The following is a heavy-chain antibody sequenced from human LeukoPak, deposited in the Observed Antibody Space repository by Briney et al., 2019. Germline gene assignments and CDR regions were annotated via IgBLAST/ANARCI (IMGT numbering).Heavy chain of an antibody. Sequence: PGGSLRLSCAASGFTFSSYGMHWVRQAPGKGLEWVAFIRYDGSNKYYADSVKGRFTISRDNSKNTLYLQMNSLRAEDTAVYYCAKDTSQRESSTFDYWGQGTLVTVSS. D-gene: IGHD1-1*01. CDR3: AKDTSQRESSTFDY. J-gene: IGHJ4*02. CDR1: GFTFSSYG. CDR2: IRYDGSNK. V-gene: IGHV3-30*02.